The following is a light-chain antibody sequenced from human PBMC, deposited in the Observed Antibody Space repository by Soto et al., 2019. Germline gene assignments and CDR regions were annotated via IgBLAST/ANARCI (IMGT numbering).Light chain of an antibody. V-gene: IGKV3-20*01. CDR3: QQYSDSPLT. Sequence: EIVLTQSPGTLSLSPGERATLSCRASQTVRTNYLAWFQHKPGQAPRLLIYGASSRATGIPDRFSGSGSGTDFTITINRREPEDVAVYFCQQYSDSPLTFGGGTKVEIK. J-gene: IGKJ4*01. CDR1: QTVRTNY. CDR2: GAS.